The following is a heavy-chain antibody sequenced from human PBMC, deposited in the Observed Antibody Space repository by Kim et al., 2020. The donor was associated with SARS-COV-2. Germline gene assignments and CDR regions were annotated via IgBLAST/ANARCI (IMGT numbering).Heavy chain of an antibody. D-gene: IGHD3-9*01. CDR3: ARATYDILTGQYYGMDV. Sequence: GGSLRLSCAASGFTFSSYSMNWVRQAPGKGLEWVSSISSSSSYIYYADSVKGRFTISRDNAKNSLYLQMNSLRAEDTAVYYCARATYDILTGQYYGMDVWGQGTTVTVSS. V-gene: IGHV3-21*01. CDR2: ISSSSSYI. CDR1: GFTFSSYS. J-gene: IGHJ6*02.